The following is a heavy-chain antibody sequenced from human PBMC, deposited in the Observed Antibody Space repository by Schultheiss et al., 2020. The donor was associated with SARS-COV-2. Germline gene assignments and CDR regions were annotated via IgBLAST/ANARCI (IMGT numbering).Heavy chain of an antibody. CDR3: AKDIWPHHDAFDI. CDR2: ISYDGSNK. Sequence: GGSLRLSCAASGFTFSSYAMHWVRQAPGKGLEWVAVISYDGSNKYYADSVKGRFTISRDNAKNSLYLQMNSLRAEDTALYYCAKDIWPHHDAFDIWGQGTMVTVSS. V-gene: IGHV3-30-3*01. J-gene: IGHJ3*02. CDR1: GFTFSSYA.